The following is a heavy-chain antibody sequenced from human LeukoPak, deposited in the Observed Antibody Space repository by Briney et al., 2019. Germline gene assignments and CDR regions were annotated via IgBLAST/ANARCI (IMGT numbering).Heavy chain of an antibody. CDR2: INHSGST. CDR1: GGSFSGYY. D-gene: IGHD2-21*01. Sequence: PSETLSLTCAVYGGSFSGYYWSWIRQPPGKGLEWIGEINHSGSTNYNPSLKSRVTISVDTSKNQFSLKLSSVTAADTAVYYCARSRGYCGGEAQCDFTYWGQGTLVTVSS. V-gene: IGHV4-34*01. CDR3: ARSRGYCGGEAQCDFTY. J-gene: IGHJ4*02.